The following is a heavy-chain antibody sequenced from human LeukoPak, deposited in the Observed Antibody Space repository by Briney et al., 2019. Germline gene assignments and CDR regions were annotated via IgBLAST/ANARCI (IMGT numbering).Heavy chain of an antibody. CDR3: AKDWEAVSGTPTAIDY. CDR2: ISGTNGNT. V-gene: IGHV3-23*01. CDR1: GFTFSRYA. D-gene: IGHD6-19*01. J-gene: IGHJ4*02. Sequence: GGSLRLSCGASGFTFSRYAMSWVRQAPGKGLEWVSGISGTNGNTYYADSVKGRFTISRDNSKNTAYLQMNSLRAEDTALYYCAKDWEAVSGTPTAIDYWGRGTLVTVSS.